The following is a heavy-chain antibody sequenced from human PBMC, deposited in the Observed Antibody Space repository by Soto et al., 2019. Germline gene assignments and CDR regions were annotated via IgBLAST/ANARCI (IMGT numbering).Heavy chain of an antibody. V-gene: IGHV1-69*02. Sequence: SAKVSFTTSRGTFSNDTITWVRQAPGQGLEWMGRIIPLLDIANYAQRFQGRVTITADESTSTAYMELSSLRSEDTAVYYCARVSSSWYKDYFDYWGQGTLVTVSS. J-gene: IGHJ4*02. CDR3: ARVSSSWYKDYFDY. CDR2: IIPLLDIA. D-gene: IGHD6-13*01. CDR1: RGTFSNDT.